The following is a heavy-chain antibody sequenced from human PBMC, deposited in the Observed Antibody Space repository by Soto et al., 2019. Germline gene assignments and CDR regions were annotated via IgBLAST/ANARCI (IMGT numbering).Heavy chain of an antibody. Sequence: QVQLQESGPGLVKPSETLSLTCTVSGGSISSYYWSWIRQPPGKGLEWIGYIYYSGSTNYNPSLTTRVTLXXDXPXXQCSLKLSSVTAADPAVYYCARLGTGGYDGEAFDIWGQGTMVTVSS. V-gene: IGHV4-59*08. CDR1: GGSISSYY. CDR2: IYYSGST. CDR3: ARLGTGGYDGEAFDI. J-gene: IGHJ3*02. D-gene: IGHD5-12*01.